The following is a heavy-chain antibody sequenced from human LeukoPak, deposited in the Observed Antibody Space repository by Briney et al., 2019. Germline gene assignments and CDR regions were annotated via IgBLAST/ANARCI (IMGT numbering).Heavy chain of an antibody. CDR1: GFTFSSYE. CDR3: ARIRYSSSFGD. Sequence: GGSLRLSCAASGFTFSSYEMNWVRQAPGKGLEWVSYISSSGSTIYYADSVRGRFTISRDNAKNSLYLQMNSLRAEDTAVYYCARIRYSSSFGDWGQGTLVTVSS. D-gene: IGHD6-13*01. CDR2: ISSSGSTI. J-gene: IGHJ4*02. V-gene: IGHV3-48*03.